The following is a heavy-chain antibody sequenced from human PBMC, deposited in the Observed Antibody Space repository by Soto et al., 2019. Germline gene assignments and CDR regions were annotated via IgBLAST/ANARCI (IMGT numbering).Heavy chain of an antibody. CDR2: IYYSGST. V-gene: IGHV4-59*01. CDR1: GGSISSYY. CDR3: ARRYAGNFDY. D-gene: IGHD2-8*01. J-gene: IGHJ4*02. Sequence: QVQLQASGPGLVKPSETLSLTCTVSGGSISSYYWSWIRQPPGKGLEWIGYIYYSGSTNYNPSLKSRVTISVDTSKNQFSLKLSSVTAADTAVYYCARRYAGNFDYWGQGTLVTVSS.